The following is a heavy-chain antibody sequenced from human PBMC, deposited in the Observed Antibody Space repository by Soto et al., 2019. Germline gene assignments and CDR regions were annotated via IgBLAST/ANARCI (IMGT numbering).Heavy chain of an antibody. CDR1: GFTFSSYG. Sequence: QVQLVESGGGVVQPGRSLRLSCGASGFTFSSYGMHWVRQAPGKGLEWVAVIWYDGSNKYYADSVKGRFTISRDNSKNTLYPQMNSLRAEDTAVYYCARDREGYCRGDCYSGWFDPCGQGTLVTVSS. CDR2: IWYDGSNK. V-gene: IGHV3-33*01. J-gene: IGHJ5*02. CDR3: ARDREGYCRGDCYSGWFDP. D-gene: IGHD2-21*02.